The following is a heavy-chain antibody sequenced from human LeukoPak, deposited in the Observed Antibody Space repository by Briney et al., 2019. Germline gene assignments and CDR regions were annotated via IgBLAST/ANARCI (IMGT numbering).Heavy chain of an antibody. D-gene: IGHD2-15*01. CDR2: ISGSGGST. CDR3: AKSVVVATNLGNWFDP. J-gene: IGHJ5*02. Sequence: GGSLRLSCAASGFTFSSYAMSWVRQAPGKGLEWVSAISGSGGSTYYADSVKGRFTISRDNSKNTLYLQMNSLRAEDTAVCYCAKSVVVATNLGNWFDPWGQGTLVTVSS. V-gene: IGHV3-23*01. CDR1: GFTFSSYA.